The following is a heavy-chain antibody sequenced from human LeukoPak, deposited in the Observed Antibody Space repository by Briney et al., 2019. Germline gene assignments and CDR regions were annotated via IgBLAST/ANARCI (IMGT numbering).Heavy chain of an antibody. D-gene: IGHD4-17*01. CDR2: IYYSGST. Sequence: SQTLSLTYTVSGGSISSGGYYWSWIRQHPGKGLEWIGYIYYSGSTYYNPSLKSRVTISVDTSKNQFSLKLSSVTAADTAVYYCARALVSAYGDYTVFGYWGQGTLVTVSS. V-gene: IGHV4-31*03. CDR3: ARALVSAYGDYTVFGY. J-gene: IGHJ4*02. CDR1: GGSISSGGYY.